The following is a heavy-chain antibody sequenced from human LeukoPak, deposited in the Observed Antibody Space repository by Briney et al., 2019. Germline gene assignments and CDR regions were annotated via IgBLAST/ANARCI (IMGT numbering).Heavy chain of an antibody. Sequence: PGGSLRLSCAASEFSVGSNYMTWVRQAPGKGLEWVSLIYSGGSTYYADSVKGRFTVSRDNSNNTLYLQMNSLRAEDTAVYYCAKDWAYSSGYYYFDYWGQGTLVTVSS. CDR3: AKDWAYSSGYYYFDY. CDR2: IYSGGST. J-gene: IGHJ4*02. CDR1: EFSVGSNY. V-gene: IGHV3-66*02. D-gene: IGHD3-22*01.